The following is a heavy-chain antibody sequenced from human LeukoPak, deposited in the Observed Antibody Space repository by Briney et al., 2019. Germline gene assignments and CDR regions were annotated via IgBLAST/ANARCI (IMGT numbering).Heavy chain of an antibody. CDR1: GGTFSSYA. V-gene: IGHV1-69*05. CDR2: IIPIFGTA. CDR3: ARGALDTAMAPYIWFDP. D-gene: IGHD5-18*01. J-gene: IGHJ5*02. Sequence: EASVKVSCKASGGTFSSYAISWVRQAPGQGLEWMGGIIPIFGTANYAQKFQGRVTITTDESTSTAYMELSSLRSEDTAVYYCARGALDTAMAPYIWFDPWGQGTLVTVSS.